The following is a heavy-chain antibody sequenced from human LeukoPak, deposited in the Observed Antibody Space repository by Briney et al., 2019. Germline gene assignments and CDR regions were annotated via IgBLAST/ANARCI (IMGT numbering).Heavy chain of an antibody. D-gene: IGHD6-13*01. J-gene: IGHJ5*02. CDR1: GGSINYYY. CDR2: IYYSGST. CDR3: ARGKAAAASTLPFDP. Sequence: SETLSLTCTVSGGSINYYYWNWIRQPPGKGLEWIGHIYYSGSTNYNSSIKSRVTISVDTSRNQFSLKLSSLTAADTAVYYCARGKAAAASTLPFDPWGQGTLVTVSS. V-gene: IGHV4-59*01.